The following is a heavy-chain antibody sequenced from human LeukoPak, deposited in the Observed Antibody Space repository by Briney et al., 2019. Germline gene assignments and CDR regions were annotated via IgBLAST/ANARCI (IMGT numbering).Heavy chain of an antibody. CDR2: IYYSGST. CDR1: AGSISSYY. J-gene: IGHJ6*02. Sequence: PSETLSLTCTVSAGSISSYYWSWIRQPPGKGLEWIGYIYYSGSTNYNPSLKSRVTISVDTSKNQFSLKLSSVTAADTAVYYCARDVRIAAASHGMDVWGQGTTVTVSS. V-gene: IGHV4-59*01. D-gene: IGHD6-13*01. CDR3: ARDVRIAAASHGMDV.